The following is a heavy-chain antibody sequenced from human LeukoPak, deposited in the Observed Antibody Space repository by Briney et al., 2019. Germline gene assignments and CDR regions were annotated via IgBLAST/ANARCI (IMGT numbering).Heavy chain of an antibody. V-gene: IGHV4-61*02. D-gene: IGHD6-13*01. CDR3: ARAIAAAGYYYYYYMDV. Sequence: SSETLSLTCTVSGDSISSNIYYWSWIRQPAGKGLEWIGRIYTSGSTNYNPSLKSRVTMSVDTSKKQFSLKLSSVTAADTAVYYCARAIAAAGYYYYYYMDVWGKGTTVTVSS. CDR1: GDSISSNIYY. CDR2: IYTSGST. J-gene: IGHJ6*03.